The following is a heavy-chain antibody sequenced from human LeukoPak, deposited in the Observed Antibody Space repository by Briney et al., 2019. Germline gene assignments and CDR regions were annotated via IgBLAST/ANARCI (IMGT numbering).Heavy chain of an antibody. CDR1: GVSISSSSYC. Sequence: SETLSLTCTVSGVSISSSSYCWGWIRQPPGKGLEWIGSICYSGSAFYNPSLKSRVTLSVDTSKNQFSLELSSVTAADTALYYCARTENYIPEDCFDPWGQGTLVTVSS. J-gene: IGHJ5*02. D-gene: IGHD5-24*01. CDR3: ARTENYIPEDCFDP. CDR2: ICYSGSA. V-gene: IGHV4-39*01.